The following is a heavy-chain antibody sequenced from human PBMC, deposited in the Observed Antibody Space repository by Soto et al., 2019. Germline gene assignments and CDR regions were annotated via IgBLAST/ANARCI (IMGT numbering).Heavy chain of an antibody. J-gene: IGHJ4*02. CDR2: ISYDGSNK. D-gene: IGHD6-19*01. CDR3: ARGHRGVAVAGTLLGY. CDR1: GFTFSSYA. Sequence: GGSLRLSCAASGFTFSSYAMHWVRQAPGKGLEWVAVISYDGSNKYYADSVKGRFTISRDNSKNTLYLQMNSLRAEDTAVYYCARGHRGVAVAGTLLGYWGQGTLVTGSS. V-gene: IGHV3-30-3*01.